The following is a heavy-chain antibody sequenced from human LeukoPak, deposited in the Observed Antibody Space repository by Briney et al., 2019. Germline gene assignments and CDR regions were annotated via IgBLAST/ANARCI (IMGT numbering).Heavy chain of an antibody. CDR3: AKKAQYNGNYPLDY. Sequence: PGGSLRLSCAASGFTFSSYGMHWVRQAPGKGLEWVAVIWYDGSNKYYADSVKGRFTISRDNSKNTLYLQMNSLRAEDTALYFCAKKAQYNGNYPLDYWGQGTLVTVSS. CDR1: GFTFSSYG. CDR2: IWYDGSNK. J-gene: IGHJ4*02. V-gene: IGHV3-33*03. D-gene: IGHD1-26*01.